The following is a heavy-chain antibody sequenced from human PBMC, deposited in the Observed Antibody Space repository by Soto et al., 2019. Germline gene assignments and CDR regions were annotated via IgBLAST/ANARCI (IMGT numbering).Heavy chain of an antibody. V-gene: IGHV3-30*18. D-gene: IGHD3-22*01. J-gene: IGHJ6*02. CDR1: GFTFSSYG. Sequence: QVQLVESGGGVVQPGRSLRLSCAASGFTFSSYGMHWVRQAPGKGLEWVAVISYDGSNKYYADSVKGRFTISRDNSKNTLYLHMNSLRAEDTAVCYCAKEGQYYGSSGPAYYGMDVWGQGATVTVSS. CDR3: AKEGQYYGSSGPAYYGMDV. CDR2: ISYDGSNK.